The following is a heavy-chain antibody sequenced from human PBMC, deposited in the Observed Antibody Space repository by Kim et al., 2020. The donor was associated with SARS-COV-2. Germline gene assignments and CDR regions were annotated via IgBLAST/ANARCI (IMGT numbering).Heavy chain of an antibody. D-gene: IGHD6-6*01. J-gene: IGHJ4*02. CDR2: ISAYNGNT. CDR1: GYTFTSYG. V-gene: IGHV1-18*01. Sequence: ASVKVSCKASGYTFTSYGISWVRQAPGQGLEWMGWISAYNGNTNYAQKLQGRVTMTTDTSTSTAYMELRSLRSDDTAVYYCARGSIAARASKHSASDYWGQGTLVTVSS. CDR3: ARGSIAARASKHSASDY.